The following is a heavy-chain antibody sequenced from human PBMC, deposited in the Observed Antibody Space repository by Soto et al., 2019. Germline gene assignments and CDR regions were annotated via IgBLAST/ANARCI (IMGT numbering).Heavy chain of an antibody. CDR1: GFTFSSYA. V-gene: IGHV3-23*01. CDR3: AKVRPGSYGRRYYFDY. D-gene: IGHD4-17*01. Sequence: GGSLRLSCAASGFTFSSYAMSWVRQAPGKGLEWVSAISGSGGSTYYADSVKGRFTISRDNSKNTLYLQMNSLRAEDTAVYYCAKVRPGSYGRRYYFDYWGQGTLVTVSS. CDR2: ISGSGGST. J-gene: IGHJ4*02.